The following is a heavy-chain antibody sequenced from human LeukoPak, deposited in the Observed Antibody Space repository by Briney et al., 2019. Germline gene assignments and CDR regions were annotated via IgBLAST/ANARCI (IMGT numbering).Heavy chain of an antibody. CDR1: GYAFSGYY. Sequence: GASVKVSCKTSGYAFSGYYIHWVRQAPEQGLEWMGRINPDSGDADYAQKFQGRVTMTRDTSISTFYMELTRLTFDDTAMFYCARDLRGLGDYFDYWGQGALVTVSS. V-gene: IGHV1-2*06. CDR2: INPDSGDA. J-gene: IGHJ4*02. CDR3: ARDLRGLGDYFDY. D-gene: IGHD4-17*01.